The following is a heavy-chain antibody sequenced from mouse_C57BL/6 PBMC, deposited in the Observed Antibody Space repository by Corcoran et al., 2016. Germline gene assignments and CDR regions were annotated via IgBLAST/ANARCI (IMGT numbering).Heavy chain of an antibody. CDR1: GYTFTTYG. Sequence: QIQLVQSGPELKKPGETVKISCKASGYTFTTYGMSWVKQAPGKGLKWMGWINTYSGVPTYADDFKGRFAFSLETSVSTAYLQINNLKNEDTATYFCARRGSSYNYAMDYWGQGTSVTVSS. CDR3: ARRGSSYNYAMDY. D-gene: IGHD1-1*01. V-gene: IGHV9-3*01. J-gene: IGHJ4*01. CDR2: INTYSGVP.